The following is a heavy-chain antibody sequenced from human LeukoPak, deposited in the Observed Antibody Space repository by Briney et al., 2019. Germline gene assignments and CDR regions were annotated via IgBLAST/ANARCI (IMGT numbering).Heavy chain of an antibody. D-gene: IGHD5-12*01. CDR2: ICPYNGKK. V-gene: IGHV1-18*01. J-gene: IGHJ4*02. CDR3: ARGVDKGLYYFDY. Sequence: GSLKVSCKASGYTFTIYGINWVRQAPGQGLEWMGRICPYNGKKNYAQKFQGRVTVTTDTSTSTAYMEMSSLRSEDTAVYYCARGVDKGLYYFDYWGQGTLVTVSS. CDR1: GYTFTIYG.